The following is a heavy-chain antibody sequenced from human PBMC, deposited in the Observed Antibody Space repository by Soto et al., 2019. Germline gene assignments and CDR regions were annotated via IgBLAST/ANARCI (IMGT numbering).Heavy chain of an antibody. D-gene: IGHD2-15*01. J-gene: IGHJ4*02. V-gene: IGHV1-69*13. Sequence: SMKVSRKASGGTFSSYAISWVRQAPGQGLEWMGGIIPIFGTANYAQKFQGRVTITADESTSTAYMELSSLRSEDTAVYYCARAYCSGGSCYRNLDYWGQGTLVTVSS. CDR2: IIPIFGTA. CDR1: GGTFSSYA. CDR3: ARAYCSGGSCYRNLDY.